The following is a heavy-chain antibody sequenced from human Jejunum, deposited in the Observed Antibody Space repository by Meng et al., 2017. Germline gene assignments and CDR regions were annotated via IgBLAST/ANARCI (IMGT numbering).Heavy chain of an antibody. V-gene: IGHV3-48*03. CDR3: ARGWARSGTAAGDTTLSEFDY. J-gene: IGHJ4*02. Sequence: GGSLRPSCAASGFTFSSYEMNWVRQAPGKGLKWVSHISSGGLTIYTDSVKGRFTISRDNAKNSLYLQMNTLRAEDTAVYYCARGWARSGTAAGDTTLSEFDYWGQGILVTVSS. D-gene: IGHD6-13*01. CDR1: GFTFSSYE. CDR2: ISSGGLTI.